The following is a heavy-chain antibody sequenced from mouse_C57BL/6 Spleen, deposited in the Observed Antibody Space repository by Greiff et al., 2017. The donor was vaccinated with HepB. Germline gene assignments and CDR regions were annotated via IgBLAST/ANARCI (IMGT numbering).Heavy chain of an antibody. J-gene: IGHJ1*03. Sequence: DVQLQESGPGLVKPSQSLSLTCSVTGYSITSGYYWNWIRQFPGNKLEWMGYISYDGSNNYNPSLKNRISITRDTSKNQFFLKLNSVTTEDTATYYCARYSNHWYFDVWGTGTTVTVSS. CDR3: ARYSNHWYFDV. V-gene: IGHV3-6*01. CDR2: ISYDGSN. D-gene: IGHD2-5*01. CDR1: GYSITSGYY.